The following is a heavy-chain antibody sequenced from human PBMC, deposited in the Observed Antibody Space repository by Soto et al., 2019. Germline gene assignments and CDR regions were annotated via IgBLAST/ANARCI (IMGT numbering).Heavy chain of an antibody. J-gene: IGHJ6*02. V-gene: IGHV4-59*08. Sequence: SETLSLTCTVSGGSISSYCWSWIRQPPGKGLEWIGYIYYSGSTNYNPSLKSRVTISVDTSKNQFSLKLSSVTAADTAVYYCARSVGDYYYGMDVWGQGTTVTVSS. CDR2: IYYSGST. CDR1: GGSISSYC. D-gene: IGHD1-26*01. CDR3: ARSVGDYYYGMDV.